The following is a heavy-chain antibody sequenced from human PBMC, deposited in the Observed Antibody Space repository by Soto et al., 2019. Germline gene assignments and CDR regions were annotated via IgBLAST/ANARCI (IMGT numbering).Heavy chain of an antibody. CDR2: ISYNGTNK. CDR1: GFTFSSYV. J-gene: IGHJ4*02. CDR3: TKDWGRYCSGRTCYLFDS. D-gene: IGHD2-15*01. Sequence: QVQLVESGGGVVQPGTSLRLSCAASGFTFSSYVMHWVRQAPGKGLEWVAVISYNGTNKYYSDSVKGRFTISRDNSKDTRDLQMNRLRAKDTAVYYCTKDWGRYCSGRTCYLFDSWGQGTLVTVSS. V-gene: IGHV3-30*18.